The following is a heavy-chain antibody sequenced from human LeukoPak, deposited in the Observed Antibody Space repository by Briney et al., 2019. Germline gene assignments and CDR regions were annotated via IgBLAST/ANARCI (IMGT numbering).Heavy chain of an antibody. V-gene: IGHV1-18*01. J-gene: IGHJ5*02. Sequence: ASVTVSCKASGYTFTSYGISWVRQAPGQGLEWMGWTSVYNSQTNFAQKFQGRVTMTTDRSTSTAYMELRSLRSDDTAVYYCARDMVGLAADGNWFDPWGQGTLVTVSS. CDR2: TSVYNSQT. CDR1: GYTFTSYG. CDR3: ARDMVGLAADGNWFDP. D-gene: IGHD6-13*01.